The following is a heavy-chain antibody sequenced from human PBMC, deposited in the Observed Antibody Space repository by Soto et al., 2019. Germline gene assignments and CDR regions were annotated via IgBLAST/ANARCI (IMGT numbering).Heavy chain of an antibody. J-gene: IGHJ5*02. CDR2: IYPRDSDT. CDR1: RYNFATNW. D-gene: IGHD1-26*01. Sequence: GEPLKIYCKGSRYNFATNWIAWVRQMPGKGLEWMCIIYPRDSDTRYSPSFHGQVTITADKSINTAYLQWTSLKASDTAMYYCARHRDRYSVSPYNWFDPWGQGTLVTVSS. V-gene: IGHV5-51*01. CDR3: ARHRDRYSVSPYNWFDP.